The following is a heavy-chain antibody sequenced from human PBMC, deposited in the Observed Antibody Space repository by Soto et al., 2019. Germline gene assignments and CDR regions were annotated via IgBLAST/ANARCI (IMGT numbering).Heavy chain of an antibody. CDR2: INPSGGRT. J-gene: IGHJ6*02. Sequence: ASVKVSCKASGYTFTSYYMHWVRQAPGQGLEWMGIINPSGGRTTYTQKFQGRVTMTADTSTTTVYMELSSLRSEDTAVYYCARVGSAGATSYYYYYYGMDVWGQGTTVTVSS. CDR1: GYTFTSYY. D-gene: IGHD1-26*01. CDR3: ARVGSAGATSYYYYYYGMDV. V-gene: IGHV1-46*01.